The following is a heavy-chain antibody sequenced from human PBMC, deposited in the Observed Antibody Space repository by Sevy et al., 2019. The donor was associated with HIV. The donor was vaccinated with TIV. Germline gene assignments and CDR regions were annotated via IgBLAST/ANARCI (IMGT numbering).Heavy chain of an antibody. CDR2: IRYDGSNK. V-gene: IGHV3-30*02. Sequence: GGSLRLSCAASGFTFSSYGMHWVRQAPGKGLEWVAFIRYDGSNKYYADSLKGRFTISRDNSKNTLYLQMNSLRAEDTAMYYCAKDLDCTGGVCDDAFDLWGQGTMVTVSS. CDR3: AKDLDCTGGVCDDAFDL. CDR1: GFTFSSYG. D-gene: IGHD2-8*02. J-gene: IGHJ3*01.